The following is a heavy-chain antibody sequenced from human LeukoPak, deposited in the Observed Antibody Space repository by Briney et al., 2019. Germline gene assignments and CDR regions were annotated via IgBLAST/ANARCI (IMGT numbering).Heavy chain of an antibody. J-gene: IGHJ4*02. CDR3: TRVSIHGDSDY. Sequence: SETLSLTCTVSGGSISSYYWSWIRQPAGKGLEWIGRIYTSGSTNYNPSLKSRVTMSVDTSKNQFSLKLSSVTAADTAVYFCTRVSIHGDSDYWGQGTLVTVSS. V-gene: IGHV4-4*07. CDR1: GGSISSYY. D-gene: IGHD3-16*02. CDR2: IYTSGST.